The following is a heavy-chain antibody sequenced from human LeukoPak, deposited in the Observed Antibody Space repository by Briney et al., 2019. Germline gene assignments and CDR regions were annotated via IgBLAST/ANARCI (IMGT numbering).Heavy chain of an antibody. CDR3: AKAYGSGSYYNNWFDH. Sequence: GGSLRLSCAASGFTFSSYAMSWVRQAPGKGLEWVSAISGSGGSTYYADSVKGRFTISRDNSKNTLYLQMNSLRAEDTAVYYCAKAYGSGSYYNNWFDHWGQGTLVTVSS. V-gene: IGHV3-23*01. D-gene: IGHD3-10*01. J-gene: IGHJ5*02. CDR2: ISGSGGST. CDR1: GFTFSSYA.